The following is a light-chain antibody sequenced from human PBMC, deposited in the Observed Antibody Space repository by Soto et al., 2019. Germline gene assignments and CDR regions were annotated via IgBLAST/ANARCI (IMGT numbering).Light chain of an antibody. Sequence: EIVVRQSPATLSVSPGEGATLSCRASQSVSSNLAWYQQKPGQAPRLLIYGASTRATGIPARFSGSGSGTEFTLTISSLQSEYFAVYYRQQYNDWPLTFGQGPKVDIK. CDR1: QSVSSN. V-gene: IGKV3-15*01. CDR3: QQYNDWPLT. CDR2: GAS. J-gene: IGKJ1*01.